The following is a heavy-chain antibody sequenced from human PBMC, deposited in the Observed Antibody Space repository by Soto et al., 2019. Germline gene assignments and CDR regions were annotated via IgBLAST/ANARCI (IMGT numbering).Heavy chain of an antibody. CDR1: GGSISSGGYY. J-gene: IGHJ4*02. D-gene: IGHD1-1*01. V-gene: IGHV4-31*03. CDR2: IYYSGST. Sequence: SKTLSLTCTVSGGSISSGGYYWSWIRQHPGKGLEWIGYIYYSGSTYYNPSLKSRVTISVDTSKNQFSLKLSSVTAADTAVYYCARWPQLEPRFDYWGQGTLVTVSS. CDR3: ARWPQLEPRFDY.